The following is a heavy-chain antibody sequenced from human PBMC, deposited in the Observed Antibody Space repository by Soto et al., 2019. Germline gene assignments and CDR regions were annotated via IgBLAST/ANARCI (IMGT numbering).Heavy chain of an antibody. CDR2: INPNSGGT. CDR3: ARDSAGIAAAGTYSYGMDV. V-gene: IGHV1-2*04. CDR1: GYTFTGYY. Sequence: ASVKVSCKASGYTFTGYYMHWVRQAPGQGLEWMGWINPNSGGTNYAQKFQGWVTVTRDTSISTAYMELSRLRSDDTAVYYCARDSAGIAAAGTYSYGMDVWGQGTSVTVSS. D-gene: IGHD6-13*01. J-gene: IGHJ6*02.